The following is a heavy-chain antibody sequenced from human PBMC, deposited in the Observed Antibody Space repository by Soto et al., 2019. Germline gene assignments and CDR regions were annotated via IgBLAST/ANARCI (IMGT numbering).Heavy chain of an antibody. CDR1: GFTFSSYG. CDR3: AKGALLRFGTMDV. J-gene: IGHJ6*02. D-gene: IGHD3-10*01. V-gene: IGHV3-30*18. Sequence: QVQLVESGGGVVQPGRSLRLSCAASGFTFSSYGMHWVRQAPGKGLEWVAVISYDGSNKYYADSVKGRFTISRDNSKNTLYLQMNSLRAEDTAVYYCAKGALLRFGTMDVWGQGTTVTVSS. CDR2: ISYDGSNK.